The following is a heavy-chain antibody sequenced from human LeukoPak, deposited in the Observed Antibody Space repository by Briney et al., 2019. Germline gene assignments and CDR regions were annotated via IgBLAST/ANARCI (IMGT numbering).Heavy chain of an antibody. J-gene: IGHJ5*02. D-gene: IGHD2-2*01. V-gene: IGHV3-23*01. CDR1: GLTYNRFA. Sequence: GGSLRLSCAASGLTYNRFAMSWVRQAPGKGLEWVSTISNSGDGTYYAASVKGRFTISRDNSKNTLYLQMNSLRAEDTAIYYCAKVVVPAAILSWFDPWGQGTLVTVSS. CDR2: ISNSGDGT. CDR3: AKVVVPAAILSWFDP.